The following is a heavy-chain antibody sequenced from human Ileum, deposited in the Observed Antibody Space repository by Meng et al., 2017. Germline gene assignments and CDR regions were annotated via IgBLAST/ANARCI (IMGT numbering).Heavy chain of an antibody. CDR2: IHHSIRT. D-gene: IGHD1-26*01. V-gene: IGHV4-34*01. CDR1: GGSFKDYY. J-gene: IGHJ4*02. CDR3: VRGPARETHDFDY. Sequence: WGVGLLRLSRSLSLPWVVLGGSFKDYYWSWARQSPGKGLEWIGQIHHSIRTNYTSSLERRVTKSVDTSKSQFSLKLTSVTAADTAMYYCVRGPARETHDFDYWGQGALVTVSS.